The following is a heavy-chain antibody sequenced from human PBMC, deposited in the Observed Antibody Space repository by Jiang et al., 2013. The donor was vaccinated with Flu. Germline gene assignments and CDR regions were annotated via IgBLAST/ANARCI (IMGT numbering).Heavy chain of an antibody. CDR2: TFYRSKWYN. CDR1: GDSVSSNSGA. J-gene: IGHJ4*02. D-gene: IGHD1-26*01. Sequence: QTLSLTCAISGDSVSSNSGAWNWIRQSPSRGLEWLGRTFYRSKWYNDYAVSVKSRITINPDTSKNQFSLDLNSVTPEDTAVYYCARDVMVGATIYFDYWGQGILVTVSS. V-gene: IGHV6-1*01. CDR3: ARDVMVGATIYFDY.